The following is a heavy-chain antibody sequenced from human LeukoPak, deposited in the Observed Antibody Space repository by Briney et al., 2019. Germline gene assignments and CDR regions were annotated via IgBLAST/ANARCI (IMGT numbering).Heavy chain of an antibody. Sequence: SETLSLTCTVSGASITAYYWSWIRQPPGKGPEWIGYIYYSGNTNYNPSLKSRVTISVDTSKNQISLRLTSVTAADTAVYYCARIGWTTTVFGDFDGPADWFDPWGQGTLVTVSS. CDR3: ARIGWTTTVFGDFDGPADWFDP. D-gene: IGHD4-17*01. CDR2: IYYSGNT. J-gene: IGHJ5*02. V-gene: IGHV4-59*01. CDR1: GASITAYY.